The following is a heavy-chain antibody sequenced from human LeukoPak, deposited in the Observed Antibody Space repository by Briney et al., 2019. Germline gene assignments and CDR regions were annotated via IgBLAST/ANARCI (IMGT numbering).Heavy chain of an antibody. Sequence: PSQTLSLTCAVSGASITRTDYYWSWIRQPPGKGLEWIGYIHYSGSAYSGSAYYNPSLKSRVTISEDTSKNQFSLKLTPVTAADTAVYYCAGTPDWFGPWGQGTLVTVSS. CDR2: IHYSGSAYSGSA. CDR1: GASITRTDYY. J-gene: IGHJ5*02. CDR3: AGTPDWFGP. V-gene: IGHV4-30-4*01.